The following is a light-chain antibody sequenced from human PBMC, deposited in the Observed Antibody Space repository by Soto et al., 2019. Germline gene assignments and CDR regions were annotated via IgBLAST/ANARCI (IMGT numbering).Light chain of an antibody. Sequence: ESVLTQSPGTLSLSPGERATLSCRASQSVSSNYLAWYQQKPGQAPRLLIYGASTRASGIPDRFSGSGSGTDFTLTISRLEPEDSAVYYCQQYNNWPQITFGQGTRLEIK. V-gene: IGKV3-20*01. CDR2: GAS. J-gene: IGKJ5*01. CDR3: QQYNNWPQIT. CDR1: QSVSSNY.